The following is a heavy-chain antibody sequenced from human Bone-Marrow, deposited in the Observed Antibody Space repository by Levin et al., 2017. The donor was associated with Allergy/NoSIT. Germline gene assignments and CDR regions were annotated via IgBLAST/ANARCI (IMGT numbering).Heavy chain of an antibody. Sequence: NSSETLSLTCAVSGGSIGTYYWSWIRQSPGKGLEWIGYIYYRGSTNYNPSLKSRVTISVDTSKNHLFLRLSSVTAADTAVYYCARAASDYYGGYYFDYWGQGILVTVSS. D-gene: IGHD2-21*01. J-gene: IGHJ4*02. CDR1: GGSIGTYY. CDR2: IYYRGST. CDR3: ARAASDYYGGYYFDY. V-gene: IGHV4-59*01.